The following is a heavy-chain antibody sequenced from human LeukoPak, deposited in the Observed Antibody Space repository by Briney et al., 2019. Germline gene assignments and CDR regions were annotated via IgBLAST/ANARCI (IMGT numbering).Heavy chain of an antibody. CDR1: GGSISSSSYY. Sequence: SETLSLTCTVSGGSISSSSYYWGWIRQPPGKGLEWIGSIYYSGSTYYNPSLKSRVTISVDTSKNQFSLKLSSVTAADTAVYYCARGYYDFWSGFDYWGQGTLVTVSS. CDR3: ARGYYDFWSGFDY. D-gene: IGHD3-3*01. CDR2: IYYSGST. V-gene: IGHV4-39*07. J-gene: IGHJ4*02.